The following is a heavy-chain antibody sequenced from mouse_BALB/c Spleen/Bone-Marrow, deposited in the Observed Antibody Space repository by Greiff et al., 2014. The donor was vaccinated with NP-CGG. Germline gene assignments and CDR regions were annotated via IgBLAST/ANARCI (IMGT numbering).Heavy chain of an antibody. J-gene: IGHJ3*01. D-gene: IGHD2-10*02. CDR2: SRNEAKHYTT. Sequence: EVKLVESGGGLVQPGDSLRLSCATSGFTFSDFYMEWVRQPPGKRLEWIAASRNEAKHYTTEYSASVKGRFIVSRDTSQSILYLQMNALRAEDTAIYYCARDVGYGNYFVYWGQGTLVTVSA. V-gene: IGHV7-1*02. CDR1: GFTFSDFY. CDR3: ARDVGYGNYFVY.